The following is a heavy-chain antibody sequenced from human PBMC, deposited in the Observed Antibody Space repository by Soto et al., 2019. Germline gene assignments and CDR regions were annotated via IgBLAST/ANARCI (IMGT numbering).Heavy chain of an antibody. Sequence: EVQLVESGGGLVQPGGSLRLSCAASGFSFSGYAMHWVRQAPGKGLEYVSAISNSGESTYYANSVEGRFTISRDNSRNTLYLQMGSLRAQYMAVYYCVRVGVMRTLDYWGQGTLVTVSS. V-gene: IGHV3-64*01. CDR1: GFSFSGYA. CDR3: VRVGVMRTLDY. D-gene: IGHD3-3*01. CDR2: ISNSGEST. J-gene: IGHJ4*02.